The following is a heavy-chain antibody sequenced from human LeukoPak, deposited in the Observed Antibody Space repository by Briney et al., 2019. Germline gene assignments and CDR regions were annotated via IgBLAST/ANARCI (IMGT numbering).Heavy chain of an antibody. CDR2: IIPISGTA. V-gene: IGHV1-69*13. CDR3: ARECSGSIAAPSWFDP. J-gene: IGHJ5*02. D-gene: IGHD6-6*01. CDR1: GGTFSSYA. Sequence: ASVKVSCKASGGTFSSYAISWVRQAPGQGLEWMGGIIPISGTANYAQKFQGRVTITADESTSTAYMELSSLRSEDTAVYYCARECSGSIAAPSWFDPWGQGTLVTVSS.